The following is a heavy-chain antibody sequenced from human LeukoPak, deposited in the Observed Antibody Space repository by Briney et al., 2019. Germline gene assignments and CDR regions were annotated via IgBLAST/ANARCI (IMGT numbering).Heavy chain of an antibody. CDR3: AKGWSGYFRSPFDI. V-gene: IGHV3-23*01. CDR1: GLTFSNNA. D-gene: IGHD3-3*01. Sequence: GGSLRLSCVASGLTFSNNAMNWVRQAPGKGLEWVSVITGDGGTTDYADSVKGRFTISRDNSKNTLYLQMNSLRTEDTATYYCAKGWSGYFRSPFDIWGHGTMVIVSS. J-gene: IGHJ3*02. CDR2: ITGDGGTT.